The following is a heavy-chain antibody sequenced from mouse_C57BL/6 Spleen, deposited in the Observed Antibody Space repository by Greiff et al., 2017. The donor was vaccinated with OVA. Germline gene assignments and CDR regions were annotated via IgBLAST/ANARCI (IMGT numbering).Heavy chain of an antibody. J-gene: IGHJ3*01. CDR2: IDPSDSYT. CDR3: ARYLITTVDWFAY. V-gene: IGHV1-50*01. CDR1: GYTFTSYW. D-gene: IGHD1-1*01. Sequence: QVQLKQPGAELVKPGASVKLSCKASGYTFTSYWMQWVKQRPGQGLEWIGEIDPSDSYTNYNQKFKGKATWTVDTSSSTAYMQLSSLTSEDSAVYYCARYLITTVDWFAYWGQGTLVTVSA.